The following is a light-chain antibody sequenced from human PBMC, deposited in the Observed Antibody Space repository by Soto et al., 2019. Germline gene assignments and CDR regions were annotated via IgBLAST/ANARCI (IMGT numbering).Light chain of an antibody. CDR1: QGISNY. Sequence: DIQMTQSPSSLSASVGDRVTITCRASQGISNYLAWYQQKPGKVPKLLIYAASTLQSGVPSRFSGSGSGTDLTLTISRLQPEDVATYFSQKYNSAPHTFGQGTKLEIK. V-gene: IGKV1-27*01. CDR3: QKYNSAPHT. J-gene: IGKJ2*01. CDR2: AAS.